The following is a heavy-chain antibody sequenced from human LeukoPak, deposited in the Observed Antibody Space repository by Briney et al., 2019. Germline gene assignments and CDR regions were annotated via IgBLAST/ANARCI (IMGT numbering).Heavy chain of an antibody. Sequence: PGGSLRLSCAVSGFTFSDYYMSWIRQAPGKGLEWVSYISSGGSTISHADSVKGRFTISRDNAENSLYLQMNSLRDEDTAVYYCARDRGYCTSDDCYRWFHYWGQGTLVIVSS. J-gene: IGHJ4*02. D-gene: IGHD2-8*01. V-gene: IGHV3-11*04. CDR1: GFTFSDYY. CDR2: ISSGGSTI. CDR3: ARDRGYCTSDDCYRWFHY.